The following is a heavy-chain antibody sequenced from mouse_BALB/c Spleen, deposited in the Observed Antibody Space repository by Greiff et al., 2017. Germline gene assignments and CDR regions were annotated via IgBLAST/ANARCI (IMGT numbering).Heavy chain of an antibody. CDR2: INPSNGRT. CDR3: ARSSGGAWFAY. V-gene: IGHV1S81*02. CDR1: GYTFTSYW. D-gene: IGHD1-1*02. J-gene: IGHJ3*01. Sequence: QVQLQQPGAELVKPGASVKLSCKASGYTFTSYWMHWVQQRPGQGLEWIGEINPSNGRTNYNEKFKSKATLTVDKSTSTAYMQLSSLTSEDSAVFYCARSSGGAWFAYWGQGTRVTVSA.